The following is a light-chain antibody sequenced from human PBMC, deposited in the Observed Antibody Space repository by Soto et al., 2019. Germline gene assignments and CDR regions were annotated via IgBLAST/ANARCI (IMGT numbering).Light chain of an antibody. Sequence: EIVMTPSPATLSVSPGERATLSCRASQSVSSNLAWYQQKPGQAPRLLIHGASTRHSGIPGRFSGSGSGTELTLTISSLQPEDFAVYYCQQHDSWPRTFGQGTKVDIK. CDR3: QQHDSWPRT. CDR2: GAS. V-gene: IGKV3-15*01. J-gene: IGKJ1*01. CDR1: QSVSSN.